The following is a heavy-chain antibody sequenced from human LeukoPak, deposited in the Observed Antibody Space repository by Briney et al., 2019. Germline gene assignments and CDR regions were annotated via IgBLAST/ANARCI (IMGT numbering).Heavy chain of an antibody. V-gene: IGHV1-2*02. CDR1: GYTFTGYY. J-gene: IGHJ4*02. D-gene: IGHD3-22*01. CDR2: INPNSGGT. Sequence: ASVKLSCKASGYTFTGYYMHWVRQAPGQGLEWMGWINPNSGGTNYAQKFQGRVTMTRDTSISTAYMELSRLRSDDTAVYYCAVSYNCYDSSGYYGLGFQWGQGTLDSVSS. CDR3: AVSYNCYDSSGYYGLGFQ.